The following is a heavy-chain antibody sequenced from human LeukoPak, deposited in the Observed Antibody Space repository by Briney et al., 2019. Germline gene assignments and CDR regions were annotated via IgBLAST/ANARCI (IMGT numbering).Heavy chain of an antibody. CDR2: IIPIFGTA. V-gene: IGHV1-69*05. CDR1: GGTFSSYA. D-gene: IGHD6-6*01. Sequence: ASVKVSCKASGGTFSSYAISWVRQAPGQGLEWMGGIIPIFGTANYAQKFQGRVTITTDESTSTAYMELSSLRSEDTAVYYCARASSIAARPGAFDIWGQGTMVTVSS. J-gene: IGHJ3*02. CDR3: ARASSIAARPGAFDI.